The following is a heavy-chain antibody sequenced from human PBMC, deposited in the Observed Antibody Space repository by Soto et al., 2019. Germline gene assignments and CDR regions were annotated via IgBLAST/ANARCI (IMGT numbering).Heavy chain of an antibody. V-gene: IGHV1-46*01. Sequence: ASVKVSCKASGYTFTSYYMHWVRQAPGQGLEWMGIINPSGGSTSYAQKFQGRVTMTRDTSTSTVYMELSSLRSEDTAVYYCAASFSGSRYYGSSGYSFDYWGQGTLVTVSS. CDR2: INPSGGST. D-gene: IGHD3-22*01. J-gene: IGHJ4*02. CDR3: AASFSGSRYYGSSGYSFDY. CDR1: GYTFTSYY.